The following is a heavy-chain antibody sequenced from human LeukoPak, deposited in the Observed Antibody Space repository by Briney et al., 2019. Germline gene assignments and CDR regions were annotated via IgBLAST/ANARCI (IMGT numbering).Heavy chain of an antibody. D-gene: IGHD1-26*01. CDR2: IRGSGGST. Sequence: PGGSLRLSCAASGFTFSSYAMSWVRQAPGKGLEWVSAIRGSGGSTYYADSVKGRFTISRDNSKNTLYLQMNSLRPEDTAVYYCARGLLGATTSYFDYWGQGTLVTVSS. CDR1: GFTFSSYA. V-gene: IGHV3-23*01. J-gene: IGHJ4*02. CDR3: ARGLLGATTSYFDY.